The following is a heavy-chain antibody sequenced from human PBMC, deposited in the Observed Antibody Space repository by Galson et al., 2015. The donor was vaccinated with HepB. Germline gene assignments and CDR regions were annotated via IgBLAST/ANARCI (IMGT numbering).Heavy chain of an antibody. D-gene: IGHD6-13*01. J-gene: IGHJ4*02. Sequence: SLRLSCAASGFTFSSYAMHWVRQAPGKGLEWVAVISYDGSNKYYADSVKGRFTISRDNSKNTLYLQMNSLRAEDTAVYYCARLPPSSWYYFDYWGQGTLVTVSS. CDR1: GFTFSSYA. V-gene: IGHV3-30*04. CDR3: ARLPPSSWYYFDY. CDR2: ISYDGSNK.